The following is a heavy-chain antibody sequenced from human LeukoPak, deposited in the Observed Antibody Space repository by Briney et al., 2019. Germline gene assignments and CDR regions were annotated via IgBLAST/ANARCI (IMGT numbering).Heavy chain of an antibody. V-gene: IGHV3-74*01. CDR3: ATAGQWRFDS. Sequence: GGSLRLSCVVSGFTFSSYWMHWVRQAPGKGLVWVSRLSPDGGTIDYSDSVRGRFTISRDNAKDTLYLQTNSLRVDDTAVYYCATAGQWRFDSWGLGTLVTVSS. D-gene: IGHD6-19*01. CDR2: LSPDGGTI. J-gene: IGHJ4*02. CDR1: GFTFSSYW.